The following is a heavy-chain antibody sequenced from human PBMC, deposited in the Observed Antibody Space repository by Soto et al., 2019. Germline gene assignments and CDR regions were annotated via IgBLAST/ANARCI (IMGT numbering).Heavy chain of an antibody. D-gene: IGHD5-12*01. J-gene: IGHJ4*02. V-gene: IGHV3-30*18. CDR1: GFTFSSYG. CDR3: AKAAYSGYDYETTNDFDY. Sequence: GGSLRLSCAASGFTFSSYGMHWVRQAPGKGLEWVAVISYDGSNKYYADSVKGRFTISRDNSKNTLYLQMNSLRAEDTAVYYCAKAAYSGYDYETTNDFDYWGQGTLVTVSS. CDR2: ISYDGSNK.